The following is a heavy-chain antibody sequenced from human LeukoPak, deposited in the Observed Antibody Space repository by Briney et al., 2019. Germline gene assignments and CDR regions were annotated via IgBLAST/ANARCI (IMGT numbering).Heavy chain of an antibody. CDR2: IYYSGST. CDR1: GGSISSYY. J-gene: IGHJ4*02. Sequence: SETLSLTCTVSGGSISSYYWSWIRQPPGKGLEWIEYIYYSGSTNYNPSLKSRVTISVDTSKNQFSLKLSSVTAADTAVYYCARALASSLEIDYWGQGTLVTVSS. V-gene: IGHV4-59*08. D-gene: IGHD2-21*01. CDR3: ARALASSLEIDY.